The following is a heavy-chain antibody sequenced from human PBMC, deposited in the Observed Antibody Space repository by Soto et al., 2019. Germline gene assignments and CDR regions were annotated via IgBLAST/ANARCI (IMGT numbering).Heavy chain of an antibody. V-gene: IGHV3-23*01. D-gene: IGHD3-10*01. CDR1: RFTFSTYA. Sequence: PGGSLRLSCVASRFTFSTYAMTWVRQAPGKGLEWVSSISGGGGTTYYADSVKGRFTISRDSSKNTLYLQMNSLRAEDTAVYFCARVEGTMIRGGADIWGQGTMVTVSS. CDR3: ARVEGTMIRGGADI. J-gene: IGHJ3*02. CDR2: ISGGGGTT.